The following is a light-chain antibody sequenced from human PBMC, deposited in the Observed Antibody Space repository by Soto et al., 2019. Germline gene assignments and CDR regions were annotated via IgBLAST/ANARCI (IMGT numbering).Light chain of an antibody. CDR2: KAS. V-gene: IGKV1-5*03. J-gene: IGKJ1*01. CDR3: QYWDDYSWT. CDR1: QSITDW. Sequence: DIQMTQSPSTLSSSGGDRVTITCRASQSITDWLAWYQQKPGKAPKFLIYKASNLEGGVTSRFSGSGSGTEFTIPIISVQPDDFATYYCQYWDDYSWTFGQGTKVEIK.